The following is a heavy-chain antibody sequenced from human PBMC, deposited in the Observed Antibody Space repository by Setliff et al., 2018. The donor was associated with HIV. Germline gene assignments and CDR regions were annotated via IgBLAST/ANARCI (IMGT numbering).Heavy chain of an antibody. CDR3: ARDGPLEGSYRYYYYYMDV. Sequence: SETLSLTCTVSGASITSHYWSWIRQSPGRELEWIGYIYSTGSTNCNPSLQSRVSISMDASKNKFPLKVTSVTSADTAVYYCARDGPLEGSYRYYYYYMDVWGKGTTVTVSS. J-gene: IGHJ6*03. CDR2: IYSTGST. D-gene: IGHD3-10*01. V-gene: IGHV4-59*11. CDR1: GASITSHY.